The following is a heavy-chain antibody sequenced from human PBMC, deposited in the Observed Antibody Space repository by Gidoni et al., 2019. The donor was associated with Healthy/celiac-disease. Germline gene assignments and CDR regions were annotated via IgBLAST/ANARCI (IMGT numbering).Heavy chain of an antibody. D-gene: IGHD6-19*01. CDR1: GFTFSSCA. J-gene: IGHJ5*02. CDR3: NQWLARNWFDP. CDR2: SSGSGGST. Sequence: EVPLLESGGGLVQPGGSLRLSCAASGFTFSSCAMSWVRQAPGKGLEWVSASSGSGGSTYYADSVKGRFTISRDNSKNTLYLQMNSLRAEDTAVYYCNQWLARNWFDPWGQGTLVTVSS. V-gene: IGHV3-23*01.